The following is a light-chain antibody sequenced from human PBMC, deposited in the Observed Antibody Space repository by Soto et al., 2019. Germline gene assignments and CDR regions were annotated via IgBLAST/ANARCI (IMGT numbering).Light chain of an antibody. V-gene: IGKV3-20*01. CDR1: QRVSSNY. Sequence: EIVLTQSPVTRSLSPGERATLSCRASQRVSSNYLAWYQQKPGQAPRLLIYGASSRATGIPDRFSGSGSGTDFTLTITRLEPEDVAVYYCQQYGSTPLTFGGGTKVDIK. CDR3: QQYGSTPLT. J-gene: IGKJ4*01. CDR2: GAS.